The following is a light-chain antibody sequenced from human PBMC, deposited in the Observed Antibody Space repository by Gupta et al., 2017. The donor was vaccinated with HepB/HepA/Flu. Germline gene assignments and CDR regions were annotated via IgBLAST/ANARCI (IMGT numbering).Light chain of an antibody. J-gene: IGKJ1*01. Sequence: DIQMTQSPSTLSASVGDRVTITCRASQSISNWLAWYQQKAGKAPKLLIYKASSLESGVLSRFSGSGSGTEFTLTISSLQPDDFATYYCQQYNSQGTFGQGTKVEIK. CDR3: QQYNSQGT. CDR2: KAS. V-gene: IGKV1-5*03. CDR1: QSISNW.